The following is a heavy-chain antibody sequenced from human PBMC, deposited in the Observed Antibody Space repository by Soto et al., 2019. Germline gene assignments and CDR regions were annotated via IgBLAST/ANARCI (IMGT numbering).Heavy chain of an antibody. J-gene: IGHJ5*02. CDR1: GGTFSSYA. CDR2: IIPIFGTA. Sequence: QVPLVQSGAEVTQPGSSVTVSCKASGGTFSSYAISWVRPAPGPGLEWMGGIIPIFGTANYAQQFQGRVTITADESTSTAYMELSSLRSEDTAVYYCARDVGVGATTDWFDPWGQGTLVTVSS. D-gene: IGHD1-26*01. CDR3: ARDVGVGATTDWFDP. V-gene: IGHV1-69*01.